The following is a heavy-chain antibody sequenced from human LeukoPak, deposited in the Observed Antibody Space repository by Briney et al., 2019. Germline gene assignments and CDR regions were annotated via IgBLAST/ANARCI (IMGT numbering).Heavy chain of an antibody. D-gene: IGHD2-15*01. V-gene: IGHV4-4*07. CDR3: ARNRKGRFEDTDY. CDR2: IYSGGNT. J-gene: IGHJ4*02. Sequence: SETLTLTCTVSGASISGYYWSWIRQPAGKGLEWIGRIYSGGNTNYNPSLKSRVTISEDTPMNQFSLKVTSVTAADTAVYYCARNRKGRFEDTDYWGQGTLVTVSS. CDR1: GASISGYY.